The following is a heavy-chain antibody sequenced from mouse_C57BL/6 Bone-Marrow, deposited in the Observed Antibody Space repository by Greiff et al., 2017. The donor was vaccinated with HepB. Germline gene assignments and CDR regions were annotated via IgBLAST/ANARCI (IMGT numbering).Heavy chain of an antibody. V-gene: IGHV3-1*01. J-gene: IGHJ2*01. CDR1: GYSITSGYD. D-gene: IGHD2-2*01. Sequence: ESGPGMVKPSQSLSLTCTVTGYSITSGYDWHWIRHFPGNKLEWMGYISYSGSTNYNPSLKSRISITHDTSKNHFFLKLNSVTTEDTATYYCARDGYDGYYFDYWGQGTTLTVSS. CDR3: ARDGYDGYYFDY. CDR2: ISYSGST.